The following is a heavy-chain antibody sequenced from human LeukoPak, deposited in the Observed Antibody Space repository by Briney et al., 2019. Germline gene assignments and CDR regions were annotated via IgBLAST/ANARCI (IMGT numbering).Heavy chain of an antibody. CDR1: GYTFTGYY. CDR3: AIPPAIHLVYMDV. V-gene: IGHV1-2*02. CDR2: INPNNGVT. J-gene: IGHJ6*03. Sequence: ASVKVSCKASGYTFTGYYMHWVRQAPGQGREWMGWINPNNGVTKYAQKFQGRVTMTRDTSISTAYMELSRLRSDDTAVYYCAIPPAIHLVYMDVWGKGTTVTISS. D-gene: IGHD2-2*02.